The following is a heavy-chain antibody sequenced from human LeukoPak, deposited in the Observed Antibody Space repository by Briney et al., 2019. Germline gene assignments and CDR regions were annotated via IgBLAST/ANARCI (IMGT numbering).Heavy chain of an antibody. V-gene: IGHV1-2*04. Sequence: ASVKVSCKASGYTFTDYYMHWVRQAPGQGLEWMGWINPDSGGTNYAQKFQGWVTMTRDTSISTAYMELSRLRSDDTAVYYCAREQQLVDYWGQGTLVTVSS. CDR3: AREQQLVDY. J-gene: IGHJ4*02. CDR2: INPDSGGT. CDR1: GYTFTDYY. D-gene: IGHD6-13*01.